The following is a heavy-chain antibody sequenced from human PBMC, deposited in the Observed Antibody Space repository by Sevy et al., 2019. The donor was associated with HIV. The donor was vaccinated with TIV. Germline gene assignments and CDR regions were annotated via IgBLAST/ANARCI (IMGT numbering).Heavy chain of an antibody. CDR2: ISSSSSTI. CDR1: GFTFSSYS. J-gene: IGHJ4*02. CDR3: ARASYDFWSGYSDFDY. D-gene: IGHD3-3*01. V-gene: IGHV3-48*02. Sequence: GGSLRLSCAASGFTFSSYSMNWVRQAPGKGLEWVSYISSSSSTIYYADSVKGRFTISRGNAKNSLYLQMNSLRDEDTAVYYCARASYDFWSGYSDFDYWGQGTLVTVSS.